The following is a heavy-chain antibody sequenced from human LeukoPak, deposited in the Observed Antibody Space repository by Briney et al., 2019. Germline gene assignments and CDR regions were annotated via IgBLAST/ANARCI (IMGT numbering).Heavy chain of an antibody. J-gene: IGHJ3*02. CDR3: ARGSTILRYFDWATYAFDI. Sequence: SETLSLTCTASGGSISSYYWSWIRQPAGKGLEWIGRIYTSGSTNYNPSLKSRVTMSVDTSKNQFSLKLSSVTAADTAVYYCARGSTILRYFDWATYAFDIWGQGTMVTVSS. CDR1: GGSISSYY. V-gene: IGHV4-4*07. CDR2: IYTSGST. D-gene: IGHD3-9*01.